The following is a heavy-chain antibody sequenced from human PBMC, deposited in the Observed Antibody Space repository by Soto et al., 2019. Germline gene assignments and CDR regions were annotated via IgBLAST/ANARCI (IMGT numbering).Heavy chain of an antibody. CDR3: AHTPSGIAVAGTEVWFDP. CDR2: IYWNDDK. Sequence: SGPTLVNPTQTLTLTCTFSGFSPSTSGVGVGWIRQPPGKALEWLALIYWNDDKRYSPSLKSRLTITKDTSKNQVVLTMTNMDPVDTATYYCAHTPSGIAVAGTEVWFDPWGQGTLVTVSS. CDR1: GFSPSTSGVG. V-gene: IGHV2-5*01. J-gene: IGHJ5*02. D-gene: IGHD6-19*01.